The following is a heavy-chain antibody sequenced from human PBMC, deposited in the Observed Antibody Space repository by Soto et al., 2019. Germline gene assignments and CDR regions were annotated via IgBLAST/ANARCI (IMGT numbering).Heavy chain of an antibody. D-gene: IGHD3-10*01. CDR1: GGTFSSYA. J-gene: IGHJ6*02. V-gene: IGHV1-69*13. CDR2: TIPIFGTA. CDR3: AREYGSGSYLPAMGGMDV. Sequence: SVKVSCKASGGTFSSYAVSWVRQAPGQGLEWMGGTIPIFGTANYAQKFQGRVTITADESTSTAYMELSSLRSEDTAVYYCAREYGSGSYLPAMGGMDVWGQGTTVTVSS.